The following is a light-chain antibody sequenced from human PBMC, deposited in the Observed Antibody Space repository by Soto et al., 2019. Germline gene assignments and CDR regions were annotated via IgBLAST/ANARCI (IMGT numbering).Light chain of an antibody. CDR2: GSS. Sequence: EGVLTQSPGTLSLSPGEAATLSCRASQTVSSGYLAWYQQRSGQAPRLLIYGSSSRASDVPDRFSGSGSGTEFTLTISSLEPEDFAVYFCQQYARSPWTFGQGTQREIK. CDR3: QQYARSPWT. V-gene: IGKV3-20*01. J-gene: IGKJ1*01. CDR1: QTVSSGY.